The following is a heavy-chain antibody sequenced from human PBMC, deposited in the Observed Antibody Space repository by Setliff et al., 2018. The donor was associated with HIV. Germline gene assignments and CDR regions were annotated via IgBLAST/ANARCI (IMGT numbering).Heavy chain of an antibody. CDR2: MNPNSGNT. CDR3: ARAHYDYVWGSYRHIDY. V-gene: IGHV1-8*01. J-gene: IGHJ4*02. Sequence: ASVKVSCKASGYTFTSYDINWVRQATGQGLEWMGWMNPNSGNTGYAQKFQGRVTMTRNTSISTAYMELSSLRSEDTAVYYCARAHYDYVWGSYRHIDYWGQGTLVTVSS. D-gene: IGHD3-16*02. CDR1: GYTFTSYD.